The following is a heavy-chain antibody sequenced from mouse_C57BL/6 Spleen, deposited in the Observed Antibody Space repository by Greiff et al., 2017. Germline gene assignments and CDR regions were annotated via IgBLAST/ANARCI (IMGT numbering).Heavy chain of an antibody. Sequence: EVHLVESGGGLVKPGGSLKLSCAASGFTFSDYGMHWVRQAPEKGLEWVAYISSGSSTSYYADTVKGRFTISRDNAKNTLFLQMTSLRSEDTAMYYCARGGNYPLYAMDYWGQGTSVTVSS. D-gene: IGHD2-1*01. CDR1: GFTFSDYG. J-gene: IGHJ4*01. CDR2: ISSGSSTS. CDR3: ARGGNYPLYAMDY. V-gene: IGHV5-17*01.